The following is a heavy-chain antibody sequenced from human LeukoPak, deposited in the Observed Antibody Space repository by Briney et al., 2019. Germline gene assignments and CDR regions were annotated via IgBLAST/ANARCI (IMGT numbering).Heavy chain of an antibody. CDR1: GGSISSYY. V-gene: IGHV4-59*01. J-gene: IGHJ3*02. CDR3: AREPGYSSSARSSAFDI. Sequence: PSETLSLTCTVSGGSISSYYWNWIRQPPGKGLEWIGYIYYSGSTNYNPSLKSRVTISVDTSKNQFSLKLSSVTAADTAVYYCAREPGYSSSARSSAFDIWGQGTMVTVSS. CDR2: IYYSGST. D-gene: IGHD6-13*01.